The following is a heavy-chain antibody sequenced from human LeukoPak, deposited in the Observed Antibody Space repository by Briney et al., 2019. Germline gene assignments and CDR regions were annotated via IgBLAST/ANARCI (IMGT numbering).Heavy chain of an antibody. Sequence: SETLSLTCTVSGGSISSYYWSWIRQPPGKGLEWIGSIYHSGSTYYNPSLKSRVTISVDTSKNQFSLKLSSVTAADTAVYYCARVLEYYYGSGPIDYWGQGTLVTVSS. CDR2: IYHSGST. D-gene: IGHD3-10*01. V-gene: IGHV4-38-2*02. CDR3: ARVLEYYYGSGPIDY. J-gene: IGHJ4*02. CDR1: GGSISSYY.